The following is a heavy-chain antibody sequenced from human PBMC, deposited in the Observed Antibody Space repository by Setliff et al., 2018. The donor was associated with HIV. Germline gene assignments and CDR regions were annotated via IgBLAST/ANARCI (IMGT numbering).Heavy chain of an antibody. CDR1: GFSFSSYS. D-gene: IGHD3-22*01. CDR3: ARGLYYDTSGQGGMGF. CDR2: ISSTSHVI. Sequence: GESLRLSCAASGFSFSSYSMNWVRQAPGKGLEWVSYISSTSHVIYYADSVKGRFTISRDNVKNSLYLQMNSLRAEDTALYFCARGLYYDTSGQGGMGFWGQGTLVTVSS. V-gene: IGHV3-48*04. J-gene: IGHJ4*02.